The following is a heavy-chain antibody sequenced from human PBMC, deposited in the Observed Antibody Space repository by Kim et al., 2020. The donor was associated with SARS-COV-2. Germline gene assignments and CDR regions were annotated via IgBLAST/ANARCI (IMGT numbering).Heavy chain of an antibody. CDR3: ARLGRGSIAARPPRTVTWAFDY. V-gene: IGHV4-34*01. D-gene: IGHD6-6*01. J-gene: IGHJ4*02. CDR1: GGSFSGYY. CDR2: INHSGST. Sequence: SETLSLTCAVYGGSFSGYYWSWIRQPPGKGLEWIGEINHSGSTNYNPSLKSRVTISVDTSKNQFSLKLSSVTAADTAVYYCARLGRGSIAARPPRTVTWAFDYWGQGTLVTVSS.